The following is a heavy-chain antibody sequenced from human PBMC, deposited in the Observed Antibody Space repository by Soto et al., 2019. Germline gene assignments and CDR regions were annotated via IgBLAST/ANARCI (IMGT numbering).Heavy chain of an antibody. J-gene: IGHJ4*01. CDR2: IWHDGKNK. Sequence: QVQVVESGGGVVQPGRSLRLSCAASGFAFSDFGMHWVRQAPGKGLEWVAVIWHDGKNKDYADYAKGRFTISRDNSRNVLDLEMNSLRVEDTAVDCARDPGQDEAMDYWGEGTLVTVSS. CDR3: ARDPGQDEAMDY. CDR1: GFAFSDFG. V-gene: IGHV3-33*01.